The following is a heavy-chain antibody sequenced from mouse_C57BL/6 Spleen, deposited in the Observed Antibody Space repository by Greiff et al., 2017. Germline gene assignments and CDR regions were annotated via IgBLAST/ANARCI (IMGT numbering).Heavy chain of an antibody. V-gene: IGHV1-74*01. J-gene: IGHJ2*01. Sequence: QVQLQQPGAELVKPGASVKVSCKASGYTFTSYWMHWVKQRPGQGLEWIGRIHPSDSYTNYNQKFKGKATLTVDKSSSTAYMQLSSLTSEDSAVYYCAMVLDSSGSYYFDYWGQGTTLTVSS. CDR1: GYTFTSYW. CDR3: AMVLDSSGSYYFDY. D-gene: IGHD3-2*02. CDR2: IHPSDSYT.